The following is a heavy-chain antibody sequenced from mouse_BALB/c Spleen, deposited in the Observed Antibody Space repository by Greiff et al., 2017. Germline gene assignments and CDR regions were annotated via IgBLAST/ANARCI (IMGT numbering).Heavy chain of an antibody. D-gene: IGHD2-4*01. V-gene: IGHV10-1*02. CDR3: VSYDYLFAY. CDR2: IRSKSNNYAT. CDR1: GFTFNTYA. J-gene: IGHJ3*01. Sequence: EVQLVESGGGLVQPKGSLKLSCAASGFTFNTYAMNWVRQAPGKGLEWVARIRSKSNNYATYYADSVKDRFTISRDDSQSMLYLQMNNLKTEDTAMYYCVSYDYLFAYWGQGTLVTVSA.